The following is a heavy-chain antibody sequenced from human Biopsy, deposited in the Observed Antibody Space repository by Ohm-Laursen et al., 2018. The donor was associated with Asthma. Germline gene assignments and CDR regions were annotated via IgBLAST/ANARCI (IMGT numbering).Heavy chain of an antibody. Sequence: ASVSASRKASGYNFISFAIHWARQAPGQRLEWMGWVNTGNGDTKYSQKFQGRVTITRDTSASTAYMELRSLRSEDTATYYCTRTYYDFLTGQVKDVFGVWGQGTMVTVSS. CDR3: TRTYYDFLTGQVKDVFGV. J-gene: IGHJ3*01. V-gene: IGHV1-3*04. D-gene: IGHD3-9*01. CDR2: VNTGNGDT. CDR1: GYNFISFA.